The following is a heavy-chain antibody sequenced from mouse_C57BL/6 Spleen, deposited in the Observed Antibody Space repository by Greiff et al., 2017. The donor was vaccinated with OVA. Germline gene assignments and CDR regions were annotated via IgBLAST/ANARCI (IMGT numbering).Heavy chain of an antibody. J-gene: IGHJ3*01. CDR2: INPGSGGT. D-gene: IGHD2-2*01. Sequence: QVQLQQSGAELVRPGTSVKVSCKASGYAFTNYLIEWVKQRPGQGLEWIGVINPGSGGTNYNEKFKGKATLTADKSSSTAYMQLSSLTSEDSAVYFCARSGVTPCAYWGQGTLVTVSA. CDR1: GYAFTNYL. V-gene: IGHV1-54*01. CDR3: ARSGVTPCAY.